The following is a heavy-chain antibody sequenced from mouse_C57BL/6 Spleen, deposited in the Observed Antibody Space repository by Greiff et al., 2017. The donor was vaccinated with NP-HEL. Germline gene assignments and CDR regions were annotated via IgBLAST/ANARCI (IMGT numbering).Heavy chain of an antibody. V-gene: IGHV1-64*01. Sequence: VQLQQPGAELVKPGASVKLSCKASGYTFTSYWMHWVKQRPGQGLEWIGMIHPNSGSTNYNEKFKSKATLTVDKSSSTAYMQLSSLTSEDSAVYYCAREGDDYDAAWFAYWGQGTLVTVSA. CDR3: AREGDDYDAAWFAY. CDR2: IHPNSGST. J-gene: IGHJ3*01. D-gene: IGHD2-4*01. CDR1: GYTFTSYW.